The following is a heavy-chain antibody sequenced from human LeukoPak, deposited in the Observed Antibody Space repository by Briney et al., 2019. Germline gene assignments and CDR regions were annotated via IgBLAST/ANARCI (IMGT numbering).Heavy chain of an antibody. CDR2: ISSSSDAI. J-gene: IGHJ4*02. CDR3: ARAMRSGYDY. CDR1: GFTFSTYG. V-gene: IGHV3-48*02. D-gene: IGHD5-12*01. Sequence: GGSLRLSCAASGFTFSTYGMNWVRQAPGKGPVWISYISSSSDAIYYPDSVRGRFTISRDNAKNSLYLQMNSLRDEDTAVYYCARAMRSGYDYWGQGTLVTVSS.